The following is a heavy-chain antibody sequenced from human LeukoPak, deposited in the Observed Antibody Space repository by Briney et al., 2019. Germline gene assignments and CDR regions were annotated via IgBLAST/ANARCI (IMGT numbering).Heavy chain of an antibody. D-gene: IGHD3-22*01. CDR1: GGSISSSSYY. Sequence: SETLSLTCTVSGGSISSSSYYWGWIRQPPGKGLEWIGSIYYSGSTYYNPSLKSRVTISVDTSKNQFSLKLSSVTAADTAVYFCARHSYDSSGFYGDFDYWGQGTLVTVSS. V-gene: IGHV4-39*01. CDR3: ARHSYDSSGFYGDFDY. CDR2: IYYSGST. J-gene: IGHJ4*02.